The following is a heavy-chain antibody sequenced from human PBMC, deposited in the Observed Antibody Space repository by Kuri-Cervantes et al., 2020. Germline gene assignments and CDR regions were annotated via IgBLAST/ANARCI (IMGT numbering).Heavy chain of an antibody. Sequence: ETLSLTCAASGFTFSSYGMHWVRQATGKGLEWVSAIGTAGDTYYPGSVKGRFTISRENAKNSLYLQMNSLRAGDTAVYYCARAMMWSSDAFDIWGQGTMVTVSS. CDR3: ARAMMWSSDAFDI. V-gene: IGHV3-13*01. CDR1: GFTFSSYG. D-gene: IGHD3-22*01. CDR2: IGTAGDT. J-gene: IGHJ3*02.